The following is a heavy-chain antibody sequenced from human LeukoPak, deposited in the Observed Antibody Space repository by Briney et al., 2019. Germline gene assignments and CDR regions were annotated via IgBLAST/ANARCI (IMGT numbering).Heavy chain of an antibody. J-gene: IGHJ4*02. CDR3: AKDAYYYDSSGYLQY. D-gene: IGHD3-22*01. CDR2: ISGSGGST. V-gene: IGHV3-23*01. CDR1: GFTFSSYA. Sequence: GGSLRLSCAASGFTFSSYAMSWVRQAPGKGLEGVSAISGSGGSTYYADSVKGRFTISRDNSKNTLYLQMNSLRAEDTAVYYCAKDAYYYDSSGYLQYWGQGTLVTVSS.